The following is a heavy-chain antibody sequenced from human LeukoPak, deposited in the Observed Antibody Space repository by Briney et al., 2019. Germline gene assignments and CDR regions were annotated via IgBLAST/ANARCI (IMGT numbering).Heavy chain of an antibody. CDR3: ARTPGECFGVVMAPTYYFDY. V-gene: IGHV4-59*01. CDR1: GGSISSYY. Sequence: SETLSLTCTVSGGSISSYYWSWIRQPPGKGLEWIGYIYYSGSTNYNPSLKSRVTIPVDTSKNQFSLKLSSVTAADTAVYYCARTPGECFGVVMAPTYYFDYWGQGTLVTVSS. D-gene: IGHD3-3*01. CDR2: IYYSGST. J-gene: IGHJ4*02.